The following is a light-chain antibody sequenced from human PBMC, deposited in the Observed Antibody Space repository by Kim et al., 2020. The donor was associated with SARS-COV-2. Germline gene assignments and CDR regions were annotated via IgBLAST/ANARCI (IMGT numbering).Light chain of an antibody. Sequence: LSPGERATLSCRASQSLSRTYLAWYRQKPGQAPRLLMYEASSRATGIPDRFSGSGSGTDFTLTISRLEPEDFAVYYCHQFGGSPYTFGRGTKLEIK. J-gene: IGKJ2*01. CDR3: HQFGGSPYT. CDR2: EAS. CDR1: QSLSRTY. V-gene: IGKV3-20*01.